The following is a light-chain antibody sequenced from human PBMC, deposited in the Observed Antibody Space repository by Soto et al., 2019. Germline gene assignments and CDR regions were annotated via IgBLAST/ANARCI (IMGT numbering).Light chain of an antibody. V-gene: IGKV1-5*03. CDR1: QSIRPW. Sequence: DIQMTQSPSTLSASVGDRVTMTCRASQSIRPWLAWYQQKPGKAPRLLMYQASSLKSGVPSRFSGSGSETDFTLTITSLQPDDTATYFCQQYSTYLWTFGQGTKVDVK. CDR3: QQYSTYLWT. CDR2: QAS. J-gene: IGKJ1*01.